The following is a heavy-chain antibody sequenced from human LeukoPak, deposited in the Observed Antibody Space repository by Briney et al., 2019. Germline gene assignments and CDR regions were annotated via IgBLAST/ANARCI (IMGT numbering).Heavy chain of an antibody. Sequence: GGSLRLSCAASGFTFNVYSMSWVRQAPGKGLEWVSFISSSLDSSMYYADSVKGRFTISRDNAKNSLYLQMNSLRAEDTAVYYCARGVRDILSGYYTDYYFYYMDVWGKGTTVTVSS. D-gene: IGHD3-3*01. J-gene: IGHJ6*03. CDR3: ARGVRDILSGYYTDYYFYYMDV. CDR2: ISSSLDSSM. V-gene: IGHV3-48*01. CDR1: GFTFNVYS.